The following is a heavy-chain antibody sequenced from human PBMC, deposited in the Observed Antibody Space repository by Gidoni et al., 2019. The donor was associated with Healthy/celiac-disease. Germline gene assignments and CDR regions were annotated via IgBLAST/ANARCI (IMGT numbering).Heavy chain of an antibody. J-gene: IGHJ4*02. CDR1: GFSLSTSCVG. V-gene: IGHV2-5*01. CDR3: AREQAYCGGDGYPPPCDY. CDR2: IYWNADK. Sequence: QITLKESGPTLVNPTPTLTLPFTFSGFSLSTSCVGVGWIRQPPGTALEWLALIYWNADKRYSPSMQSRLTITKDTSKNQVVLTMTNMDPVDTATYYCAREQAYCGGDGYPPPCDYLGQGTLVTVSS. D-gene: IGHD2-21*02.